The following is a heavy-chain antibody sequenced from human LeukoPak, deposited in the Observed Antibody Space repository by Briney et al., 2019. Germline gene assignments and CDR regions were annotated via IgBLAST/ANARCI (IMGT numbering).Heavy chain of an antibody. Sequence: GASVKVSCKASGYAFTSYDINWVRQATGQGLEWMGWMNPNSGNTGLAQKFLGRVVMTRNTSIGTAYMELSSLTSEDTAVYYCAREAVAGTSPFTDYWGQGTLVTVSS. CDR3: AREAVAGTSPFTDY. D-gene: IGHD6-19*01. CDR1: GYAFTSYD. V-gene: IGHV1-8*01. CDR2: MNPNSGNT. J-gene: IGHJ4*02.